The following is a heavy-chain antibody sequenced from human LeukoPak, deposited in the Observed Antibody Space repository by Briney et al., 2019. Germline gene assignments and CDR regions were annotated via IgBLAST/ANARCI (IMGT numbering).Heavy chain of an antibody. D-gene: IGHD4-23*01. J-gene: IGHJ5*02. CDR1: GLTFRTYP. Sequence: SGGSLRLSYAASGLTFRTYPMSWVRQAPGKGLEWVSAINGPGVTTHYADSVKGRFTISRDNSKNTLYLQMNSLRAEDTAVYYCARVATTVVNSHRFDPWGQGTLVTVSS. CDR2: INGPGVTT. CDR3: ARVATTVVNSHRFDP. V-gene: IGHV3-23*01.